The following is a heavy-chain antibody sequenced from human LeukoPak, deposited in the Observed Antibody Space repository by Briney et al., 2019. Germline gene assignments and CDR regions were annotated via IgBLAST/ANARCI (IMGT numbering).Heavy chain of an antibody. Sequence: GESLKISCKGSGYRFTSYWIGWVRQMPGKGLEWMGIIYPGDSDTRYSPSFQGQVTISADRSITTAYLQWSSLKASDTAMYYCARGDRSDAFDIWGQGTMVIVSS. V-gene: IGHV5-51*01. CDR3: ARGDRSDAFDI. J-gene: IGHJ3*02. CDR2: IYPGDSDT. D-gene: IGHD1-26*01. CDR1: GYRFTSYW.